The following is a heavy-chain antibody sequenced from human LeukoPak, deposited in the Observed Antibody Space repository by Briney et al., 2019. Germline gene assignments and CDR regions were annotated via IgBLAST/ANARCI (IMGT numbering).Heavy chain of an antibody. CDR1: GGSISSDY. J-gene: IGHJ4*02. Sequence: SETLSLTCSVSGGSISSDYWSWIQQPPGKGPEWTGNINSSGSTNYNPSVKSRVTISVDTSKKQFSLRLSSVTTADTAVYYCAKDRSPRGYSYGYFDYWGQGILVTVSS. V-gene: IGHV4-4*08. CDR2: INSSGST. CDR3: AKDRSPRGYSYGYFDY. D-gene: IGHD5-18*01.